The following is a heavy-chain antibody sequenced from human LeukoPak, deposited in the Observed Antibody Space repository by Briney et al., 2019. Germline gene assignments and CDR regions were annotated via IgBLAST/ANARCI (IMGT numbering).Heavy chain of an antibody. Sequence: SETLSLTCAVYGGSFSGYYWSWIRQPPGKGLQWIGEIYHSGSTSYNPSLKSRVTIAVDKSRNQFSLKLTSVIAADTAVYYCARVVDTAPYYFDYWGQGTLVTVSS. V-gene: IGHV4-34*01. CDR2: IYHSGST. CDR1: GGSFSGYY. J-gene: IGHJ4*02. D-gene: IGHD5-18*01. CDR3: ARVVDTAPYYFDY.